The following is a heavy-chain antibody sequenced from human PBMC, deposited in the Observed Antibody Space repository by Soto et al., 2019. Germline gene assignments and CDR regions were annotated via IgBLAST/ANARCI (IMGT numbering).Heavy chain of an antibody. V-gene: IGHV3-30*03. CDR3: ARSPGSYYSFDI. Sequence: GGSLRLSCAASGFTFSSYGMHWVRQAPGKGLEWAAVISYDGSNKYYADSVKGRYTISRDDSKNTLYLQMNSLRAEDTAVYYCARSPGSYYSFDIWGQGTMVTVSS. CDR1: GFTFSSYG. J-gene: IGHJ3*02. CDR2: ISYDGSNK. D-gene: IGHD3-10*01.